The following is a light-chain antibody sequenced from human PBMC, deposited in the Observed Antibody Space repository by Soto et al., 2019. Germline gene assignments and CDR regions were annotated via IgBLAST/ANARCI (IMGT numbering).Light chain of an antibody. CDR1: QRVSSN. V-gene: IGKV3-15*01. CDR2: GAS. Sequence: EIVMTQSPATLSVSPGERATLSCRASQRVSSNLAWYQQKPGRAPRLLIYGASNRVTGVPARFSGSGSGTEFTLTISSLQSEDFAVDYCQQYNNWPPWAFGQGTKVEIK. J-gene: IGKJ1*01. CDR3: QQYNNWPPWA.